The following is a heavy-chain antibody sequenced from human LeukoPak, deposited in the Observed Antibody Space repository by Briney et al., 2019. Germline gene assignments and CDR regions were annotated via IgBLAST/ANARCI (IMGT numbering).Heavy chain of an antibody. V-gene: IGHV3-21*01. CDR3: AREMYYYDSSGYYLSDAFDI. J-gene: IGHJ3*02. Sequence: ETLSLTCTVSGGSISSGDYYWNWVRQAPGKGLEWVSSISSSSSYIYYADSVKGRFTISRDNAKNSLYLQMNSLRAEDTAVYYCAREMYYYDSSGYYLSDAFDIWGQGTMVTVSS. CDR1: GGSISSGDYY. D-gene: IGHD3-22*01. CDR2: ISSSSSYI.